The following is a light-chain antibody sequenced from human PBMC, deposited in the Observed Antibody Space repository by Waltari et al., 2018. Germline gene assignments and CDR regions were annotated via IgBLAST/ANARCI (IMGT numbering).Light chain of an antibody. CDR1: QSVSTS. V-gene: IGKV3-20*01. CDR3: QNHERSPAT. Sequence: VLTQFPGTLSLSPGERATLFCGASQSVSTSLAWYPQKAGQPPRLLIYGAASRAPGMPDKCSGIGSGTDFRLTISRLGPGDFAVYDCQNHERSPATFGQGTKVEIK. CDR2: GAA. J-gene: IGKJ1*01.